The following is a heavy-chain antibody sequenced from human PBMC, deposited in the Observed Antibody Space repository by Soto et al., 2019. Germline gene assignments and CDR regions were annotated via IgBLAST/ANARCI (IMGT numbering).Heavy chain of an antibody. J-gene: IGHJ5*02. CDR2: INHSGST. Sequence: SETLSLTCAVYGGSFSGYYWTWIRQPPGTGLEWIGEINHSGSTYYNPSLKSRVTISVDTSKNQFSLKLSSVTAADTAVYYCARRYYGSGSYLGEYNWFDPWGQGTLVTVSS. V-gene: IGHV4-34*01. D-gene: IGHD3-10*01. CDR1: GGSFSGYY. CDR3: ARRYYGSGSYLGEYNWFDP.